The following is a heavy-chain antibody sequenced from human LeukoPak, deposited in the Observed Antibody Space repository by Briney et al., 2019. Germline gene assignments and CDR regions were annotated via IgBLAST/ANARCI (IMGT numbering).Heavy chain of an antibody. J-gene: IGHJ3*01. V-gene: IGHV3-21*01. CDR1: GFTFSSYS. D-gene: IGHD3-10*01. CDR3: ARVNRYYGSGTYYHDAFDV. CDR2: ISSSGTYI. Sequence: AGGSLRLSCAASGFTFSSYSLNWVRQAPGKGLEWVSSISSSGTYIYYADSVKGRFTISRDNAKSSLTLQMNSLRAEDTALYYCARVNRYYGSGTYYHDAFDVWGRGTMVTVSS.